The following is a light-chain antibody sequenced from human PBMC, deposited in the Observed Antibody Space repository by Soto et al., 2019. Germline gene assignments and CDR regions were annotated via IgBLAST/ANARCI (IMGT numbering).Light chain of an antibody. CDR3: SSYTSKDTLV. Sequence: QSVLTQPASVSGSPGQSITISCTGTSSDVGGYDHVSWYQQHPGKAPKLIIYDVSIRPSGVSDRFSGSKSGNTASLAVSGLQAEDEADYYCSSYTSKDTLVFGGVTKVTVL. CDR1: SSDVGGYDH. CDR2: DVS. J-gene: IGLJ3*02. V-gene: IGLV2-14*03.